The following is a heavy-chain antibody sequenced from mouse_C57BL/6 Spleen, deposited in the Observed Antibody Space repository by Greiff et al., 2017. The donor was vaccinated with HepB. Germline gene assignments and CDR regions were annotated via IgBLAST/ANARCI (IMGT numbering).Heavy chain of an antibody. CDR1: GYTFTSYW. Sequence: QVQLKQPGAELVKPGASVKLSCKASGYTFTSYWMHWVKQRPGQGLEWIGMIHPNSGSTNYNEKFKSKATLTVDKSSSTAYMQLSSLTSEDSAVYYCARRSGDYGYDWFAYWGQGTLVTVSA. J-gene: IGHJ3*01. D-gene: IGHD2-2*01. CDR3: ARRSGDYGYDWFAY. V-gene: IGHV1-64*01. CDR2: IHPNSGST.